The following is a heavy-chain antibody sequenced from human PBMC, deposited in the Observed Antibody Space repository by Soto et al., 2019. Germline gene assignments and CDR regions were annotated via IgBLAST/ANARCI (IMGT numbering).Heavy chain of an antibody. D-gene: IGHD3-3*01. CDR2: INAGNGNT. Sequence: ASVKVSCKASGYTFTSYAMHWVRQAPGQRLEWMGWINAGNGNTKYSQKFQGRVTITRDTSASTAYMGLSSLRSEDTAVYYCARELELRLLEWLPRPYYFCGREVGGQGNTGT. V-gene: IGHV1-3*01. CDR1: GYTFTSYA. J-gene: IGHJ6*02. CDR3: ARELELRLLEWLPRPYYFCGREV.